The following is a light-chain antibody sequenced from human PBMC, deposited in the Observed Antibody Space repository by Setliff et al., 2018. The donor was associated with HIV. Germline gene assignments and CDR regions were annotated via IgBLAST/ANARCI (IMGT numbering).Light chain of an antibody. CDR2: DTD. Sequence: QAVVTQEPSLTVSPGGTVTLTCGSSTGTVTHGHYPYWFQQKPGQAPRTLMYDTDNKHSWTPARFSGSLLGGKAALTLSGALPEDEAEYYCLLSFDNVVYVFGTGTKVTVL. CDR1: TGTVTHGHY. CDR3: LLSFDNVVYV. V-gene: IGLV7-46*01. J-gene: IGLJ1*01.